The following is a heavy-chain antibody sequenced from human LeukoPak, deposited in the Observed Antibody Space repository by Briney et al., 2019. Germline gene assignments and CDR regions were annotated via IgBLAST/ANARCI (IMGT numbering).Heavy chain of an antibody. V-gene: IGHV3-30*02. CDR3: AKKGYYDGSGYYMYYFDH. CDR2: IRYVGSNK. J-gene: IGHJ4*02. Sequence: PGGSLRLSCAASGFTFSSYGMHWVRQAPGKGLEWVAFIRYVGSNKYYADSVKGRFTISRDNSKNTLYLQMNSLRAEDTAVYYCAKKGYYDGSGYYMYYFDHWGQGTLVTVSS. D-gene: IGHD3-22*01. CDR1: GFTFSSYG.